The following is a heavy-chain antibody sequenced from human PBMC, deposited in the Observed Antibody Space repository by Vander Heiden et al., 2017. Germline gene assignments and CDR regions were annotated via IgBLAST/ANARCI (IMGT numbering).Heavy chain of an antibody. Sequence: EVQLVAAGGGLIHPGGSLSLPCSASGFTVSSNYMRRVRQAPGKGLEGVSVIYSGGSTDYADSVKGRFTISRDNSKNTLYLQMNSLRAEDTAVYYCARDEGRTVAGIVYWGQGTLVTVSS. V-gene: IGHV3-53*01. CDR3: ARDEGRTVAGIVY. CDR1: GFTVSSNY. CDR2: IYSGGST. J-gene: IGHJ4*02. D-gene: IGHD6-19*01.